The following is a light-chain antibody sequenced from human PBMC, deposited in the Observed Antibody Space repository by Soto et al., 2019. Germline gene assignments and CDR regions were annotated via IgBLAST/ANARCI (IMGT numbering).Light chain of an antibody. CDR2: RNN. CDR1: SCNIGSNY. Sequence: QSVLTQPPSASGTPGQRVTISCSGSSCNIGSNYVYWYQQLPGTAPKLLIYRNNQRPSGVPDRFSGSKSGTSASLAISGLRSEDEADYYCAAWDDSLSKVFGTGTKLTVL. V-gene: IGLV1-47*01. CDR3: AAWDDSLSKV. J-gene: IGLJ1*01.